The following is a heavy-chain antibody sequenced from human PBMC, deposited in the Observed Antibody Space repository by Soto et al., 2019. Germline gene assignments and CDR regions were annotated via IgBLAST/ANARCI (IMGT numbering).Heavy chain of an antibody. Sequence: QVQLVQSGAEVKKPGSSVKVSCQASGGTFNNFPVTWVRQAPGQGLEWLGGIMPVFHTTNIAQTFQDRITGTADDFTTTVYMEMTSLRYDDTAVYYCATATISPVSATLYHYGMDVWGQGTTVTVSS. CDR3: ATATISPVSATLYHYGMDV. V-gene: IGHV1-69*01. CDR2: IMPVFHTT. D-gene: IGHD6-25*01. CDR1: GGTFNNFP. J-gene: IGHJ6*02.